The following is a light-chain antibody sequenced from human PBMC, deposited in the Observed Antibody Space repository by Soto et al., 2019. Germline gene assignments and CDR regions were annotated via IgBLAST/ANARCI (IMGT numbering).Light chain of an antibody. Sequence: QSVLTQPLSASGTPGQRVTISCSGSSSNIGSNYVYWYQQLPGTAPKLVIYRNYQRPSGVPDRFSGSKSGTSASLAISGLRSEDEADYYCAAWEDSLTSVVFGGGTKLTVL. CDR2: RNY. CDR1: SSNIGSNY. V-gene: IGLV1-47*01. CDR3: AAWEDSLTSVV. J-gene: IGLJ2*01.